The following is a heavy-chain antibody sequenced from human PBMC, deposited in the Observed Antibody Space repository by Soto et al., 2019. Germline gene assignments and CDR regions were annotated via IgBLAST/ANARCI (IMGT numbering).Heavy chain of an antibody. D-gene: IGHD6-19*01. V-gene: IGHV4-59*01. CDR1: GGSMNNYS. Sequence: PSETLSLTCADSGGSMNNYSWNCIRQPTGEGLEWIGRISYSGSTVYNPSLKGRLTVSLDTSKHQLSLKLSSVNAADTAVYYCAGRQAEALAASEGNWFDSWGQGTLVTVSS. CDR3: AGRQAEALAASEGNWFDS. CDR2: ISYSGST. J-gene: IGHJ5*01.